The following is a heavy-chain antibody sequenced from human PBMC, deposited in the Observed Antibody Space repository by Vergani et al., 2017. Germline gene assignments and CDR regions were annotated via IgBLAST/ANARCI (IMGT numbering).Heavy chain of an antibody. V-gene: IGHV3-30*03. Sequence: QVHLVESGGGVVQPGRSLRLSCVVSGFTSSYYGMQWVRQAPGKGLEWVAVISYGGTQKYYADSVKGRFTISRDNSKSTLYLQMNSLRTEDTAVYYCATKSCGTPGCQIGYFREWGQGTLVTVSS. CDR3: ATKSCGTPGCQIGYFRE. D-gene: IGHD1-1*01. CDR1: GFTSSYYG. CDR2: ISYGGTQK. J-gene: IGHJ1*01.